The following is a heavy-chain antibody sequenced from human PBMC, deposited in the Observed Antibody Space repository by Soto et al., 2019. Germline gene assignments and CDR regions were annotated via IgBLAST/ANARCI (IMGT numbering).Heavy chain of an antibody. J-gene: IGHJ4*01. Sequence: HPGGSLRLSCAASGLSVSNNYMSRVRQAPGKGLEGVSVIYSGGTTYYGDSVKGRFSISRDNSKNTLILQMNNLRAEDTAVYYCASHPGLGYWGQGTLVTVS. CDR2: IYSGGTT. CDR1: GLSVSNNY. CDR3: ASHPGLGY. D-gene: IGHD3-9*01. V-gene: IGHV3-66*04.